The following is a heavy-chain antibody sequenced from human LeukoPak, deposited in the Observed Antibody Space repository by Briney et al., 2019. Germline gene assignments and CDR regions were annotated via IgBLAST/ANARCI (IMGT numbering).Heavy chain of an antibody. Sequence: PSETLSLTCAVYGGSFIRYWSWIRQSPGKGLEWIAEIDHRGDTNYNPSVKSRVTISVDTSKNQFSLKVRSLSAADTAVYYCARGATISETGYFDFWGQGTLVTVSS. D-gene: IGHD5-24*01. CDR1: GGSFIRY. J-gene: IGHJ4*03. CDR2: IDHRGDT. V-gene: IGHV4-34*01. CDR3: ARGATISETGYFDF.